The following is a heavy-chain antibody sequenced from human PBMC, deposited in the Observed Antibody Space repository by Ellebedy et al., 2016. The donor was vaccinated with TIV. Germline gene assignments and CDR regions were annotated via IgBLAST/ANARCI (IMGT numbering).Heavy chain of an antibody. CDR3: ASDHTNWDGMDV. J-gene: IGHJ6*02. CDR1: GASVSTTSYY. CDR2: FSYIGTT. D-gene: IGHD2-8*01. Sequence: MPSETLSLTCTVSGASVSTTSYYWVWFRQPPGKALAWIGSFSYIGTTYYNPSLKSRVTISVDTSKNQFSLRLRSVTAADTAVYYCASDHTNWDGMDVWGQGTTVTVSS. V-gene: IGHV4-39*07.